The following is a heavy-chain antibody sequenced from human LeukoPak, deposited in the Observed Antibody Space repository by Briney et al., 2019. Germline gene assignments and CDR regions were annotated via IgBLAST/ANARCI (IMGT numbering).Heavy chain of an antibody. CDR3: ARGPTTHYDSSGYYY. Sequence: SETLSLTCAVYGGSFSGYYWSWIRQPPGKGLEWIGEINHSGSTNCNPSLKSRVTISVDTSKNQFSLKLSSVTAADTAVYYCARGPTTHYDSSGYYYWGQGTLVTVSS. CDR2: INHSGST. J-gene: IGHJ4*02. V-gene: IGHV4-34*01. CDR1: GGSFSGYY. D-gene: IGHD3-22*01.